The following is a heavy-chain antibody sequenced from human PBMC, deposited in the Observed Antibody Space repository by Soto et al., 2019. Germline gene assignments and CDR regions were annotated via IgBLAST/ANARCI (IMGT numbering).Heavy chain of an antibody. V-gene: IGHV3-73*01. CDR1: GFTFSGSA. CDR3: SGGQDDYNYYYYYPMDV. CDR2: IRSKPSNYAT. Sequence: GGSLRLSCAASGFTFSGSAMHWVRQAPGKGLEWVGRIRSKPSNYATAYAASVKGRFSISRDDSKNTAYLQVNGLKTEDTAVYYCSGGQDDYNYYYYYPMDVWGRGTTVTVSS. D-gene: IGHD4-4*01. J-gene: IGHJ6*02.